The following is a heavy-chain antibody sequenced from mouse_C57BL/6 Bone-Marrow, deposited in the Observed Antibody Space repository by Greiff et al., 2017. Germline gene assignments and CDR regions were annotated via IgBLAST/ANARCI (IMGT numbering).Heavy chain of an antibody. Sequence: VQLQQPGAELVMPGASVKLSCKASGYTFTSYWMHWVKQRPGQGLEWIGEIDPSDSYTNYNQKFKGKSTLTVDKSSRKAYMQLSSLTSEDSAVYDCARDGFAYWGQGTLVTVSA. V-gene: IGHV1-69*01. CDR3: ARDGFAY. CDR1: GYTFTSYW. CDR2: IDPSDSYT. J-gene: IGHJ3*01.